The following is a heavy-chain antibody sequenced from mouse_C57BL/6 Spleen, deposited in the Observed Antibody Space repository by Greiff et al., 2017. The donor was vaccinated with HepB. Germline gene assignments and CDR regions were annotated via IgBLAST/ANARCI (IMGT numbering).Heavy chain of an antibody. CDR3: ESPDYDYDGGYAMDY. V-gene: IGHV1-82*01. J-gene: IGHJ4*01. CDR1: GYAFSSYW. CDR2: IYPGDGDT. Sequence: QVQLQQSGPELVKPGASVKISCKASGYAFSSYWMNWVKQRPGQGLEWIGRIYPGDGDTNYNGKFKGKATLTADTSSSTAYMQLSSLTPENSAVYVGESPDYDYDGGYAMDYWGQGTSVTVSS. D-gene: IGHD2-4*01.